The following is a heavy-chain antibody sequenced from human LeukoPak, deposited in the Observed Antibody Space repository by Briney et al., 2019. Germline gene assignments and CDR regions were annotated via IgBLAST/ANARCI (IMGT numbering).Heavy chain of an antibody. V-gene: IGHV3-48*01. CDR3: AKHKENYGDSCLDDY. CDR1: GFTLSNYA. D-gene: IGHD4-17*01. Sequence: GGSLRLSCAASGFTLSNYAMSWVRQAPGKGLAWVSYISSSSSTIYYADSVKGRFTISRDNAKNSLYLQMNSLRAEDTAVYYCAKHKENYGDSCLDDYWGQGTLVTVSS. J-gene: IGHJ4*02. CDR2: ISSSSSTI.